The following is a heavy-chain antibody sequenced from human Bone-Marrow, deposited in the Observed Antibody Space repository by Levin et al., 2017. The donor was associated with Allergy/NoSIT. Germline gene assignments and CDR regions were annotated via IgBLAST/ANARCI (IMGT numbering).Heavy chain of an antibody. CDR1: GVDFNTYA. CDR2: IIPMFDTT. Sequence: SVKVSCKTSGVDFNTYALSWVRQAPGQGLEWMGGIIPMFDTTEYSLKFQGRVSLTADKSTTTIYMDLRSLTSEDTAVYYCARGDCGSTTCRPYYFDYWGPGTLVTVS. CDR3: ARGDCGSTTCRPYYFDY. D-gene: IGHD2-2*01. V-gene: IGHV1-69*06. J-gene: IGHJ4*02.